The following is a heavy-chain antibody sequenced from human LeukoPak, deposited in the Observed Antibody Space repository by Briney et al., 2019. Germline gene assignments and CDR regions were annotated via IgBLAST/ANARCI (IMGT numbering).Heavy chain of an antibody. D-gene: IGHD3-10*01. Sequence: PSETLSLTCTVSGGSISSSSYYWGWIRQPPGKGLEWIGSIDYSGSIYYNPSLKSRVTISVDTYKNQFSLKLSSVTAADTAVYYCARRGGSGSRGDYYFDYWGQGTLVTVSS. CDR3: ARRGGSGSRGDYYFDY. J-gene: IGHJ4*02. V-gene: IGHV4-39*01. CDR2: IDYSGSI. CDR1: GGSISSSSYY.